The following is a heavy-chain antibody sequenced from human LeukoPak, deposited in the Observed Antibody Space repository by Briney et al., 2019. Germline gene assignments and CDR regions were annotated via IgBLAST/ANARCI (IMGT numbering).Heavy chain of an antibody. CDR1: GFTFSSYS. J-gene: IGHJ6*03. V-gene: IGHV3-48*01. D-gene: IGHD4-17*01. CDR3: ARLGPVNKDHYIDV. CDR2: ISSSSSTI. Sequence: PGGSLRLSCAASGFTFSSYSMNWVRQAPGKGLEWVSYISSSSSTIYYADSVKGRFTISRDNAKNSLYLQMNSLGAEDTAVYFCARLGPVNKDHYIDVGGKGTTVTISS.